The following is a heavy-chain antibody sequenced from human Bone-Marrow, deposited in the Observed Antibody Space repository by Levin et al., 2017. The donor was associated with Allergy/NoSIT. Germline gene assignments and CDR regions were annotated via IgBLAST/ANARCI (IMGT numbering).Heavy chain of an antibody. Sequence: ASVKVSCAGSGFTFSSYSMNWVRQAPGKGLEWVSYVSTTSTYIYYADSVKGRFIISRDNAKNSLYLRMSGLRAEDTAVYYCATTLRGSGSYEDWGQGTLVTVSS. V-gene: IGHV3-21*01. J-gene: IGHJ4*02. CDR2: VSTTSTYI. CDR1: GFTFSSYS. CDR3: ATTLRGSGSYED. D-gene: IGHD3-10*01.